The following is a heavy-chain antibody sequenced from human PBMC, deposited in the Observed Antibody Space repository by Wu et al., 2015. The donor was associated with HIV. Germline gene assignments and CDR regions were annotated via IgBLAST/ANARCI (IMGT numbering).Heavy chain of an antibody. CDR3: ATLRGGSYESTGKGYFDH. CDR1: GYSLTDLS. CDR2: FDPRNGKT. D-gene: IGHD3-22*01. V-gene: IGHV1-24*01. J-gene: IGHJ4*02. Sequence: QVHLVQSGAEVKKPGASVKVACKVFGYSLTDLSMHWVRQAPGKGLEWMGGFDPRNGKTIYAQKFQGRVTMTEDTSKDTAYIELSSLRSEDTAVYYCATLRGGSYESTGKGYFDHWGQGTLVTVSS.